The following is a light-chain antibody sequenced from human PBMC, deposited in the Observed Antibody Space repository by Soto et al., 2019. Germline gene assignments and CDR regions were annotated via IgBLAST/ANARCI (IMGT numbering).Light chain of an antibody. Sequence: EIVRTQSPATLSVSPGERATLSCRASQSVSSNLAWYQQKPGQAPRLLISGASTRATGIPARFSGSGSGTEFTLTISSLQSEDFAVYYCQQYNEWPQITFGQGTRLEIK. CDR1: QSVSSN. CDR3: QQYNEWPQIT. CDR2: GAS. J-gene: IGKJ5*01. V-gene: IGKV3D-15*01.